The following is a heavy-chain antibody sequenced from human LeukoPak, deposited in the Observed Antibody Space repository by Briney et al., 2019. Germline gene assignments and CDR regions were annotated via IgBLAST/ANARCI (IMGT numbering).Heavy chain of an antibody. V-gene: IGHV3-23*01. Sequence: GGSLRLSCAASGFTFSSCAMSWVRQAPGMGLEWVSTISGSGGSTYYADSVKGRFTISRDNSKNTLYLQMNSLRAEDTAVYYCAKDRVLPSLQYYDFWSGHTPKDDWFDPWGQGTLVTVSS. D-gene: IGHD3-3*01. CDR1: GFTFSSCA. CDR3: AKDRVLPSLQYYDFWSGHTPKDDWFDP. CDR2: ISGSGGST. J-gene: IGHJ5*02.